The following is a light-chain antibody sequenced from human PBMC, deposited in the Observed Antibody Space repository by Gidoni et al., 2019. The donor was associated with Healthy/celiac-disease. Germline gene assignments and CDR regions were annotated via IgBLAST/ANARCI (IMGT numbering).Light chain of an antibody. CDR3: MQALQTPLT. CDR1: QSLLPSNGDNY. CDR2: LGS. Sequence: DIVMTQSPLSLPVTSGETASISCRSSQSLLPSNGDNYLDWYLQKPGQSPQLLIYLGSNRASGVPDRFSGSGAGTDFTLKISRVEAEDVGVYYCMQALQTPLTFGGGTKVEIK. J-gene: IGKJ4*01. V-gene: IGKV2-28*01.